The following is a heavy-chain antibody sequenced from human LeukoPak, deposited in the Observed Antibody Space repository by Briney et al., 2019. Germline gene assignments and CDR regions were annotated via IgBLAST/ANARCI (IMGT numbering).Heavy chain of an antibody. D-gene: IGHD6-19*01. CDR1: GGSISSSSYY. V-gene: IGHV4-39*07. Sequence: SETLSLTCTVSGGSISSSSYYWGWIRQPPGKGLEWIGSIYYSGSTYYNPSLKSRVTISVDTSKNQFSLKLSSVTAADTAVYYCARSLSVAGEQYDAFDIWGQGTMITVSS. CDR2: IYYSGST. CDR3: ARSLSVAGEQYDAFDI. J-gene: IGHJ3*02.